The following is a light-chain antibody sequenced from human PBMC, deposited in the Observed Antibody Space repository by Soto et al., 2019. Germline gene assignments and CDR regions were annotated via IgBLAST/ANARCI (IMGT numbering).Light chain of an antibody. CDR2: EVS. CDR3: SSYTSSSTLV. V-gene: IGLV2-14*01. Sequence: QSALTQPASVSGSPGQSITISCTGTNSDVGGYNYVSWYQQHPGKAPKLMIYEVSNRPSGVSNRFSGSKSGNTASLTTSGLQAEDEADYYCSSYTSSSTLVFGTGTKLTVL. CDR1: NSDVGGYNY. J-gene: IGLJ1*01.